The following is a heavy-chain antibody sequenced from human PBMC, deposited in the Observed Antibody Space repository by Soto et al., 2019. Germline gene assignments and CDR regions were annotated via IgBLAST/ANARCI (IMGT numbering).Heavy chain of an antibody. Sequence: PGGSLRLSCAASGFTFSSYAMSWVRQAPGKGLEWVSAISGSGGSTYHADSVKGRFTISRDNSKNTLYLQMNSLRAEDTAVYYCAKAHNWNLYYFEYWGQGTLVTVSS. CDR1: GFTFSSYA. D-gene: IGHD1-20*01. CDR2: ISGSGGST. J-gene: IGHJ4*02. V-gene: IGHV3-23*01. CDR3: AKAHNWNLYYFEY.